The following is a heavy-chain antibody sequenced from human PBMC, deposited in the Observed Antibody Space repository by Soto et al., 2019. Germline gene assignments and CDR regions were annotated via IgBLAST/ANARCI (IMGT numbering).Heavy chain of an antibody. CDR2: IHYIGST. CDR1: GGSISSSSYY. Sequence: QLQLQESGPGLVKPSETPSLTCTVSGGSISSSSYYWNWIRQPPGKGLEWIGSIHYIGSTYYNPSLKSRVTLSVATSKSQFSLKLNSVTAADTAVYYCARRGFYGDYPSGMDVWGQGTTVTVSS. D-gene: IGHD4-17*01. CDR3: ARRGFYGDYPSGMDV. V-gene: IGHV4-39*01. J-gene: IGHJ6*02.